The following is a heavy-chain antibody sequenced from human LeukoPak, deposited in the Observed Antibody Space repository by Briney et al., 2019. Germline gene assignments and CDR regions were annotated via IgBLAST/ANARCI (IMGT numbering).Heavy chain of an antibody. Sequence: HPGGSLRLSCAASGFTFSTYAMSWVRQAPGKGLEWVSGISGSGGSTYYADSVKGRFTISRDNSKNTLYLQMNSLRAEDTAVYYCARDSSGWYYFDYWGQGTLVTVSS. CDR2: ISGSGGST. J-gene: IGHJ4*02. CDR1: GFTFSTYA. V-gene: IGHV3-23*01. D-gene: IGHD6-19*01. CDR3: ARDSSGWYYFDY.